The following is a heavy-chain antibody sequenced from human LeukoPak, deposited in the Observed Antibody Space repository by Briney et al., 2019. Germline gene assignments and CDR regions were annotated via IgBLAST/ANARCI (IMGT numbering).Heavy chain of an antibody. V-gene: IGHV4-39*01. CDR2: TYYSGST. Sequence: SETLSLTCTVSDGSISSSSYYWGWIRQPPGKGLEWIGSTYYSGSTYSNPSFKSRVTISVDTSKNQFSLKLSSVTAADTAVYYCARHGGRFFYDSSGQIFDYWGQGTLVTVSS. CDR1: DGSISSSSYY. D-gene: IGHD3-22*01. CDR3: ARHGGRFFYDSSGQIFDY. J-gene: IGHJ4*02.